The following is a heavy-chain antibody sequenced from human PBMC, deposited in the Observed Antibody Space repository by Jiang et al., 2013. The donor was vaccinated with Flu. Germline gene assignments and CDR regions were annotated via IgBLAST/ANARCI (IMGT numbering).Heavy chain of an antibody. CDR3: ARLSGSGSYYRLSWYYYYGMDV. V-gene: IGHV5-51*01. CDR1: GYSFTSYW. CDR2: IYPGDSDT. Sequence: GAEVKKPGESLKISCKGSGYSFTSYWIGWVRQMPGKGLEWMGIIYPGDSDTRYSPSFQGQVTISADKSISTAYLQWSSLKASDTAMYYCARLSGSGSYYRLSWYYYYGMDVWGQGTTVTVSS. D-gene: IGHD3-10*01. J-gene: IGHJ6*02.